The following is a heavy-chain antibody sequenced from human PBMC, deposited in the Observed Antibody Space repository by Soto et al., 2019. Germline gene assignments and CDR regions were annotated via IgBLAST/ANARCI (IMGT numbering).Heavy chain of an antibody. CDR2: INTGNGNR. V-gene: IGHV1-3*04. D-gene: IGHD3-22*01. CDR3: ARDVIVVEYFFDY. CDR1: GYIFTTYS. Sequence: ASVKVSCKAFGYIFTTYSMHWVRQAPGQRLEWMGWINTGNGNRKYSQKFQGRVTITRDTSASTAYMELSSLRSEDTAVYYCARDVIVVEYFFDYWGQGTVVTLS. J-gene: IGHJ4*02.